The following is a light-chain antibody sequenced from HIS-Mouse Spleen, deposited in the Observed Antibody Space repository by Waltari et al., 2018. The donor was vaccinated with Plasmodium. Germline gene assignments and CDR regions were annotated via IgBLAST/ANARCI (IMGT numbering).Light chain of an antibody. CDR2: YKSDSDK. CDR3: MIWHSSAWV. Sequence: QAVLTQPSSLSASPGASASLTCTLRSGINVGTYRIYWYQQKPGSPPQYLLRYKSDSDKQQGSGVPSRFSGSKDASANAGILRIAGLQSEDEADYYCMIWHSSAWVFGGGTKLTVL. J-gene: IGLJ3*02. V-gene: IGLV5-45*03. CDR1: SGINVGTYR.